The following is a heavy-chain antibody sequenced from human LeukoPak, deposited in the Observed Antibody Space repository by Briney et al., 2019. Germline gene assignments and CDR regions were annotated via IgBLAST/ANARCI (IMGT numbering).Heavy chain of an antibody. CDR2: SGSSSSYI. CDR1: GFTFSSYS. D-gene: IGHD3-22*01. Sequence: GGSLRLSCAASGFTFSSYSMNWVRQAPGKGLEWVSSSGSSSSYIYYADSVKGRFTISRDNAKNSLYLQMNSLRAEDTAVYYCARDTPLVVTGLDDAFDIWGQGTMVTVSS. V-gene: IGHV3-21*01. CDR3: ARDTPLVVTGLDDAFDI. J-gene: IGHJ3*02.